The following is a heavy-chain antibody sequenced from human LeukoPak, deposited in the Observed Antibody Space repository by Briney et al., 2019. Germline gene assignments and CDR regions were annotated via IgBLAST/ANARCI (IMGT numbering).Heavy chain of an antibody. D-gene: IGHD2-15*01. J-gene: IGHJ4*02. CDR3: ARVSGLGYCSGGSCLEVGY. Sequence: PGGSLRLSCAASGFTFSSYSMNWVRQAPGKGLEWVSSISSSSYIYYADSVKGRFTISRDNAKNSLYLQMNSLRAEDTAVYYCARVSGLGYCSGGSCLEVGYWGQGTLVTVSS. V-gene: IGHV3-21*01. CDR2: ISSSSYI. CDR1: GFTFSSYS.